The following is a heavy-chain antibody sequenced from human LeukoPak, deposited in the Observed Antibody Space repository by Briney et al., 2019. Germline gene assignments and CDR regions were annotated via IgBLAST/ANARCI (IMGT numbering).Heavy chain of an antibody. CDR1: GGSISGYY. Sequence: MSSETLSLTCTVSGGSISGYYWSWIRQPAGKGLEWIGRMTTSGSSHYTPSLRSRITLSVDTSANHFSLRLSSVTAADTAVYFCARDESITWDPPFDYWGQGTLVTVSS. D-gene: IGHD1-26*01. CDR3: ARDESITWDPPFDY. J-gene: IGHJ4*02. CDR2: MTTSGSS. V-gene: IGHV4-4*07.